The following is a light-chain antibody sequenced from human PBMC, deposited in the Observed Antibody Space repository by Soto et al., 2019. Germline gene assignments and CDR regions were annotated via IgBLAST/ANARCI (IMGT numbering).Light chain of an antibody. Sequence: DIVMTQYPLSLPVTPGEPASISFRSNRGLLHTNGYNYLDWYMQKPGQSPQLLIYLGSNRASGVPDRFSGSGSGTHFTLKISRVEAADVGVYYCMQALQSLTFGQGTRLEI. CDR3: MQALQSLT. CDR1: RGLLHTNGYNY. CDR2: LGS. J-gene: IGKJ5*01. V-gene: IGKV2-28*01.